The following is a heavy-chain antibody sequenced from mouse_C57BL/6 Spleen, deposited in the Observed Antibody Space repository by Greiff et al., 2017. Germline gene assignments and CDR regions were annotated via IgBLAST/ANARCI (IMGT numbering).Heavy chain of an antibody. CDR3: AKHPLFDY. CDR2: INPSSGYT. Sequence: VKLMESGAELAKPGASVTLSCTASGYTFTGYWMHWVKQRPGQGLEWIGYINPSSGYTKYNQKFKDKATLTADKSSSTAYMQLSSLTYEDSAVYYYAKHPLFDYWGQGTTLTVSS. CDR1: GYTFTGYW. J-gene: IGHJ2*01. V-gene: IGHV1-7*01.